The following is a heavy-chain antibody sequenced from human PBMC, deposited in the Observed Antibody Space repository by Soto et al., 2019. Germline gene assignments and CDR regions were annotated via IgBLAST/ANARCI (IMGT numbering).Heavy chain of an antibody. CDR3: ARDPPNPGNRNGMEV. V-gene: IGHV1-46*01. Sequence: SXKVSFKASGYTXSSYYMDLVRQAPGKGLEWMGIINPSGGSTSYAKKFQGRVTMTRDTATITVDMELSSLRSEHTGVYYWARDPPNPGNRNGMEVWGQGTTVNRLL. CDR2: INPSGGST. J-gene: IGHJ6*02. D-gene: IGHD4-4*01. CDR1: GYTXSSYY.